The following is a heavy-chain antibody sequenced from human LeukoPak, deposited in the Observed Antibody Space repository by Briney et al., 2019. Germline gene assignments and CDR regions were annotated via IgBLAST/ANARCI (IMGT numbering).Heavy chain of an antibody. CDR3: ARRNHPIWYFDY. CDR1: GGSISGSSYY. J-gene: IGHJ4*02. CDR2: IYYSGNT. Sequence: PSETLSLTCTVSGGSISGSSYYWGWIRQPPGKGLEWIGSIYYSGNTYYNPSLKSRVTITVDTSKNQFSLKLGSVTAADTAVYYCARRNHPIWYFDYWGQGTLVTVSS. V-gene: IGHV4-39*01. D-gene: IGHD1-14*01.